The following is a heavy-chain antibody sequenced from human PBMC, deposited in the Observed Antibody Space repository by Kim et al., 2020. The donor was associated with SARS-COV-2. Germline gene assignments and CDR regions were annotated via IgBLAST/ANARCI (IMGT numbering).Heavy chain of an antibody. V-gene: IGHV4-59*13. CDR2: IYYSGST. CDR1: GGSISSYY. Sequence: SETLSLTCTVSGGSISSYYWSWIRQPPGKGLEWIGYIYYSGSTNYNPSLKSRVTISVDTSKNQFSLKLSSVTAADTAVYYCARDRSGYDWYYYYGMDVWGQGTTVTVSS. D-gene: IGHD5-12*01. J-gene: IGHJ6*02. CDR3: ARDRSGYDWYYYYGMDV.